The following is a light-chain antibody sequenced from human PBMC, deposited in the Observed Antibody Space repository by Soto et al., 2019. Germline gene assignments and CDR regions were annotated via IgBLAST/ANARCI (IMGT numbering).Light chain of an antibody. CDR1: SSNIGAGYD. CDR2: GNI. Sequence: QSALTQPPSVSGAPGQRVTISCTGSSSNIGAGYDVHWYQQRPGTAPKLLIFGNINRPSGVPDRFSGSKSGTSASLAISGLQAEDEADYYCSSYSASGTPLLGTGTKVTVL. J-gene: IGLJ1*01. V-gene: IGLV1-40*01. CDR3: SSYSASGTPL.